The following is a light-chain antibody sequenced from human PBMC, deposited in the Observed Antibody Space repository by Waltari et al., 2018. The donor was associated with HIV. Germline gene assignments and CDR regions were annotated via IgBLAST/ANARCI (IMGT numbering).Light chain of an antibody. CDR3: QQYDYWRPWT. V-gene: IGKV3-15*01. Sequence: LLTQSPPTLSVSPGHITTLSCRASQSVMTHLAWYQPRPGQPPSPLIYGASTRATGIAARFSDSGSGTEFTLTINSLQSEDYAVYYCQQYDYWRPWTFGQGTKVEMK. CDR1: QSVMTH. CDR2: GAS. J-gene: IGKJ1*01.